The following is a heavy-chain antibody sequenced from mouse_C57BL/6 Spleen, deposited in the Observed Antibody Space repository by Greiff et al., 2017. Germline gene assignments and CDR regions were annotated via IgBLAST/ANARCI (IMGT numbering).Heavy chain of an antibody. Sequence: EVKLVESGEGLVKPGGSLKLSCAASGFTFSSYAMSWVRQTPEKRLEWVAYISSGGDYIYYADTVKGRFTISRDNARNTLYLQMSSLKSEDTAMYYCTRQIYYYGNNYFDYWGQGTTLTVSS. CDR3: TRQIYYYGNNYFDY. CDR2: ISSGGDYI. V-gene: IGHV5-9-1*02. D-gene: IGHD1-1*01. J-gene: IGHJ2*01. CDR1: GFTFSSYA.